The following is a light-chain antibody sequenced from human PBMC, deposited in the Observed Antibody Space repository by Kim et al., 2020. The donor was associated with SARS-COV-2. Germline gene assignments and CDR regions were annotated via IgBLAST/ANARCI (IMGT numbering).Light chain of an antibody. CDR2: WAS. Sequence: DIVMTKSPDSLAVSLGERATINCKSSQSVLYNSNNKNYLAWYQQKPGQPPKLLIYWASTRKSGVPDRFSGSGSGTDFTLTISSLQAEDVAVYYCQQYYSSPTWTFGQGTKVDIK. J-gene: IGKJ1*01. CDR1: QSVLYNSNNKNY. V-gene: IGKV4-1*01. CDR3: QQYYSSPTWT.